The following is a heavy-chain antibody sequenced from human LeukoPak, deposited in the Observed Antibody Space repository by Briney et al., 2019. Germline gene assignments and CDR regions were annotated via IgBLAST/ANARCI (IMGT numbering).Heavy chain of an antibody. J-gene: IGHJ4*02. D-gene: IGHD3-22*01. Sequence: PSETLSLTCTVYGGSFSGYYWSWIRQPPGKGLEWIGETNHSGSTNYNPSLKSRVTISVDTSKNQFSLKLSSVTAADTAVYYCARGLAGYYDSSGYYVFDYWGQGTLVTVSS. V-gene: IGHV4-34*01. CDR3: ARGLAGYYDSSGYYVFDY. CDR2: TNHSGST. CDR1: GGSFSGYY.